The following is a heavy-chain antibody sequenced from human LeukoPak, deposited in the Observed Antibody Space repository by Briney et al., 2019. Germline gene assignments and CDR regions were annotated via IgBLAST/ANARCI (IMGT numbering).Heavy chain of an antibody. J-gene: IGHJ4*02. V-gene: IGHV3-7*03. CDR3: ARLGPASSGWPESFDY. D-gene: IGHD6-19*01. Sequence: GGSLRLSCAASGFTFNSYWMDWVRQAPGKGLEWVANIKRDGSEKYYVDSVKGRFTISRDNAKNSLDLQMNSLRVEDTAVYYCARLGPASSGWPESFDYWGQGTLVTVSS. CDR2: IKRDGSEK. CDR1: GFTFNSYW.